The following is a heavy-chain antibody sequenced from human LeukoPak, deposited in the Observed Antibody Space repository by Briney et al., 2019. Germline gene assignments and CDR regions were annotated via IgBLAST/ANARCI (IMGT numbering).Heavy chain of an antibody. J-gene: IGHJ4*02. CDR1: GFSFSSYF. CDR2: IRGSGGST. V-gene: IGHV3-23*01. Sequence: GGSLRLSCAASGFSFSSYFMSWVRQAPGKGLEWVSAIRGSGGSTYYADSVKGRFTISRDNSKNTLYLLMNSLRAEDTAVYYCAKGDYSLTFDYWGQGTLVTVSS. CDR3: AKGDYSLTFDY. D-gene: IGHD4-17*01.